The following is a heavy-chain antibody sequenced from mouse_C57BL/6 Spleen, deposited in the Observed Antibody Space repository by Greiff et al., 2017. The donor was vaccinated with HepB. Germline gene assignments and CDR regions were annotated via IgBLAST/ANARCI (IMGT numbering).Heavy chain of an antibody. Sequence: QVQLKESGAELARPGASVKLSCKASGYTFTSYDISWVKQRTGQGLEWIGEIYPKSGNTYYNEKFKGKATLTADKSSSTAYMQLSSLTSEDSAVYYCARRDGWKDYFDYWGQGTTLTVSA. D-gene: IGHD2-3*01. V-gene: IGHV1-81*01. CDR2: IYPKSGNT. CDR3: ARRDGWKDYFDY. J-gene: IGHJ2*01. CDR1: GYTFTSYD.